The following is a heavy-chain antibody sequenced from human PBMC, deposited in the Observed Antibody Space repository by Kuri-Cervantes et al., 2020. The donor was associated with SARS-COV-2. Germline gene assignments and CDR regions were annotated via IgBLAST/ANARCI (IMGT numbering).Heavy chain of an antibody. D-gene: IGHD6-19*01. CDR2: ISSSGSTI. V-gene: IGHV3-11*04. CDR1: GFTFSDYY. J-gene: IGHJ4*02. CDR3: ARDSGRYSSGWYTRRTPYFDY. Sequence: GGSLRLSCAASGFTFSDYYMSWIRQAPGKGLEWVSYISSSGSTIYYADSVKGRFTNSRDNAKNSLYLQMNSLRAEDTAVYYCARDSGRYSSGWYTRRTPYFDYWGQGTRVTVSS.